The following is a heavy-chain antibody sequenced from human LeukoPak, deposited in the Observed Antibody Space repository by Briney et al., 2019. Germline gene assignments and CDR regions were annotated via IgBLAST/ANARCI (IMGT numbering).Heavy chain of an antibody. CDR3: ARFSSIAAAFDY. D-gene: IGHD6-13*01. Sequence: SETLSLTCAVSGGSISSGDYSWSWIRQPPGKGLEWIGNIYYSGSTYYNPSLKSRVNISVDTSKNQFSLKLTSVTAADTAVYYCARFSSIAAAFDYWGLGTLVTVSS. CDR2: IYYSGST. V-gene: IGHV4-30-4*07. J-gene: IGHJ4*02. CDR1: GGSISSGDYS.